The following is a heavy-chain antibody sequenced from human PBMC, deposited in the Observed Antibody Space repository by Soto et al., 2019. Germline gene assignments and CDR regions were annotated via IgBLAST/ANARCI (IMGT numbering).Heavy chain of an antibody. CDR3: ARDKGYCSDTSCPDFDY. CDR1: GGTLSSYT. V-gene: IGHV1-69*08. D-gene: IGHD2-15*01. Sequence: QVQLVQSGAEVKKPGSSVKVSCKASGGTLSSYTFSWVRQAPGQGLEWMGRVIPNLGVTNYAKKFQGIFTIVVDTSTSTDYMELNSLRDEVTAVYYCARDKGYCSDTSCPDFDYWGQGALVTVSS. CDR2: VIPNLGVT. J-gene: IGHJ4*02.